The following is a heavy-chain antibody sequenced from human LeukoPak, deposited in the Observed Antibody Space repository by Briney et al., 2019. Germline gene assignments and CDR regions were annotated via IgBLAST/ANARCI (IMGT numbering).Heavy chain of an antibody. CDR1: GFTFRTYE. D-gene: IGHD2/OR15-2a*01. V-gene: IGHV3-48*03. Sequence: LAGGSLRLSCAASGFTFRTYEMHWVRQAPGKGLEWGSYISTSGSTVYYADSVKGRFPISRDDGKNYLYMQMNSLRAEDTAVYYCAREGNNMCAFAIRGQGTVVTVSS. J-gene: IGHJ3*02. CDR3: AREGNNMCAFAI. CDR2: ISTSGSTV.